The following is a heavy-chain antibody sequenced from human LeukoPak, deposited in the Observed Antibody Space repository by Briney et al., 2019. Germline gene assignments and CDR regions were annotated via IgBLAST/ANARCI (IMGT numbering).Heavy chain of an antibody. CDR2: IKEDGSQK. J-gene: IGHJ3*02. CDR1: GFTFSSSW. V-gene: IGHV3-7*01. D-gene: IGHD2-15*01. Sequence: GGSLRLSCAASGFTFSSSWVTWVRQAPGKGLEWAANIKEDGSQKYYVDSVKGRFTISRDNAKNSLYLQMNSLRAEDTAVYYCVRDRGWYAFDIWGQGTMATVSS. CDR3: VRDRGWYAFDI.